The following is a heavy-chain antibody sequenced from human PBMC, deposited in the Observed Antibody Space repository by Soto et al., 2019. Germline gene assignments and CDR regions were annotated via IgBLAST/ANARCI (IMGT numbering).Heavy chain of an antibody. CDR3: VESLELRAMESCDY. Sequence: SETLSLTCSVSAGSISRYYWGWVRQLPGERLEWIAYVSYSVGASYNPSLKSRVTISLDTSKSQIALRLMSVTAADPAMYYCVESLELRAMESCDYWGHGALVTVSS. J-gene: IGHJ4*01. V-gene: IGHV4-59*01. D-gene: IGHD5-18*01. CDR1: AGSISRYY. CDR2: VSYSVGA.